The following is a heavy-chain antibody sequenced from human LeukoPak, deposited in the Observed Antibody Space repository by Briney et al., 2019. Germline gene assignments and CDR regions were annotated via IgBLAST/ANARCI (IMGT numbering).Heavy chain of an antibody. V-gene: IGHV3-48*03. D-gene: IGHD6-19*01. Sequence: AGGSLRLSCIASGFAFNSYEMNWVRQAPGKGLEWFSYISSSGSIKHYADSVKGRFTISRDNAKNSLYLQMNSLRAEDTAVYYCARARYTSGWETLDYWGQGTLVTVSS. CDR1: GFAFNSYE. CDR2: ISSSGSIK. CDR3: ARARYTSGWETLDY. J-gene: IGHJ4*02.